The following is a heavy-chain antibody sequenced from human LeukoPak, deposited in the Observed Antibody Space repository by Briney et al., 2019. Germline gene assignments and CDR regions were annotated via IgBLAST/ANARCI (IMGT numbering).Heavy chain of an antibody. D-gene: IGHD3-10*01. Sequence: PSETLSLTCTVSGGSISSYYWSWLRRSPGKGLEWIGHIYFSGRTTYNPSLGSRLTISADTSTSQLSLKLSSVTAADTAVYYCARHKPTGSYPLELWGQGTLVTVSS. CDR3: ARHKPTGSYPLEL. CDR1: GGSISSYY. CDR2: IYFSGRT. J-gene: IGHJ4*02. V-gene: IGHV4-59*08.